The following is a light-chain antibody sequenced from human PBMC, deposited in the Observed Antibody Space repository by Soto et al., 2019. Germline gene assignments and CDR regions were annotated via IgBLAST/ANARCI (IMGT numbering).Light chain of an antibody. CDR2: ASS. CDR1: QNIRSH. J-gene: IGKJ1*01. V-gene: IGKV3-15*01. Sequence: EIVMTQSPATLSVSPGESATLSCRASQNIRSHLAWYQLRPGQAPRLLIYASSTRATGIPARFSGSGSGTEFTLTISSLQSEDFAVYFCQQYADWPKTFGQGTKVDVK. CDR3: QQYADWPKT.